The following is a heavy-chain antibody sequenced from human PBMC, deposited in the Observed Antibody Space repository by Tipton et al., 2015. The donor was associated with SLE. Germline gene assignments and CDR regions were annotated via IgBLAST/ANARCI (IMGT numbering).Heavy chain of an antibody. D-gene: IGHD6-19*01. CDR2: IYTSGST. CDR1: GGSISSGSYY. Sequence: TLSLTCTVSGGSISSGSYYWSWIRQPAGKGLEWIGYIYTSGSTNYNPSLKSRVTISVDTSKNQFSLKLSSVTAADTAVYYCARDDGRSPPLGAVAGGAFDIWGQGTMVTVSS. J-gene: IGHJ3*02. V-gene: IGHV4-61*09. CDR3: ARDDGRSPPLGAVAGGAFDI.